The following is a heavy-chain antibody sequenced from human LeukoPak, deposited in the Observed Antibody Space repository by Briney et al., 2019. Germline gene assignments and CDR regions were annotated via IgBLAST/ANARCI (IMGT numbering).Heavy chain of an antibody. J-gene: IGHJ6*02. CDR1: GGSISSYY. V-gene: IGHV4-59*01. CDR2: IYYIGNT. CDR3: ARSRLTTVASYYYYAMDV. Sequence: SETLSLTRTVSGGSISSYYWSWIRQPPGKGLEWIGFIYYIGNTNYKSSLESRVTISVGTSKNQFSLKVSSVTAADTAVYYCARSRLTTVASYYYYAMDVWGQGTTVTVSS. D-gene: IGHD4-23*01.